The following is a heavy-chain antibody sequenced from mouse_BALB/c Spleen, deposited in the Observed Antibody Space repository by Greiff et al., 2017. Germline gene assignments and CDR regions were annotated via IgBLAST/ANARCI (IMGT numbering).Heavy chain of an antibody. Sequence: QVQLKESGPGLVQPSQSLSITCTVSGFSLTSYGVHWVRQSPGKGLEWLGVIWSGGSTDYNAAFISRLSISKDNSKSQVFFKMNSLQANDTAIYYCARNYEEAWFAYWGQGTLVTVSA. CDR1: GFSLTSYG. CDR3: ARNYEEAWFAY. D-gene: IGHD2-12*01. V-gene: IGHV2-2*02. CDR2: IWSGGST. J-gene: IGHJ3*01.